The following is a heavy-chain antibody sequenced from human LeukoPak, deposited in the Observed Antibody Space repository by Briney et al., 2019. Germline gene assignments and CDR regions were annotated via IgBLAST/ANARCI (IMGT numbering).Heavy chain of an antibody. CDR2: INPNSGDT. CDR1: GYTFTGYH. Sequence: ASVMVSCKASGYTFTGYHMHWVRQAPGRRLEWMGRINPNSGDTNYAQKFQGRVTMTRDTSISTAYMELSRLRSDDTAVYYCARDYCSSTSCLFDYWGQGTLVTVSS. V-gene: IGHV1-2*06. CDR3: ARDYCSSTSCLFDY. J-gene: IGHJ4*02. D-gene: IGHD2-2*01.